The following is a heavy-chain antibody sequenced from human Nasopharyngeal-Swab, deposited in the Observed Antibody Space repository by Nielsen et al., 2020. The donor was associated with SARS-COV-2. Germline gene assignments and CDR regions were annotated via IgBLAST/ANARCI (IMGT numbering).Heavy chain of an antibody. Sequence: ESLKISCAASGFTFSSYAMSWVRQAPGKGLEWIGEINHSGSTNYNPSLKSRVTISVDTSKNQFSLKLSSVTAADTAVYYCARIRQWLVNNWFDPWGQGTLVTVSS. V-gene: IGHV4-34*01. CDR2: INHSGST. D-gene: IGHD6-19*01. CDR3: ARIRQWLVNNWFDP. J-gene: IGHJ5*02. CDR1: GFTFSSYA.